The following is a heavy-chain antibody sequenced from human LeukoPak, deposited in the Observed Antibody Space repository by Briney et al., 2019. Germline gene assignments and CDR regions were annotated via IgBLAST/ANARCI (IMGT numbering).Heavy chain of an antibody. CDR3: ARDRESNWYPYLDA. V-gene: IGHV3-7*01. D-gene: IGHD6-13*01. CDR2: IKEDGSAK. Sequence: GGSLRLSCATSGFTFSNYLMSWVRQAPGKGLEWVANIKEDGSAKWYVDSVRGRFTISRDNAKNSLYLQMDSPGAEDTAVYYCARDRESNWYPYLDAWGQGTLVTVSS. J-gene: IGHJ4*02. CDR1: GFTFSNYL.